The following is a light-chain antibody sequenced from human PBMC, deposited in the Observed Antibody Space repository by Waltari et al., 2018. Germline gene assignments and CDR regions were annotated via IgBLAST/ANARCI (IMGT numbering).Light chain of an antibody. CDR1: ILGDKY. J-gene: IGLJ2*01. V-gene: IGLV3-1*01. Sequence: SYELTQPPSVSVSPGQRASITCSAEILGDKYVCWYQQKPGQSPVLVIYQDNKRPSGIPERFSGSNSGNTATLTISGTQAIDEADYYCQAWDSSTVVFGGGTQLTVL. CDR2: QDN. CDR3: QAWDSSTVV.